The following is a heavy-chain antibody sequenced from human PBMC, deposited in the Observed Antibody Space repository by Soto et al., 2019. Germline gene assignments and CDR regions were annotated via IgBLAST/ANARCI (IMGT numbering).Heavy chain of an antibody. Sequence: PSETLSLTCAVYGGSFSGYYWSWIRQPPGKGLEWIGEINHSGSTNYNPSLKSRVTISVDTSKNQFSLKLSSVTAADTAVYYCARKYYDFWSGSIPNGMDVWGQGTTVTVSS. CDR2: INHSGST. D-gene: IGHD3-3*01. V-gene: IGHV4-34*01. CDR1: GGSFSGYY. CDR3: ARKYYDFWSGSIPNGMDV. J-gene: IGHJ6*02.